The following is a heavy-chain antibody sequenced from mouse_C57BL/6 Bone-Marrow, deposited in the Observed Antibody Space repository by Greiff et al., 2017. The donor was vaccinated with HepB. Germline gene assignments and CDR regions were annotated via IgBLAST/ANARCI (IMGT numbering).Heavy chain of an antibody. D-gene: IGHD2-3*01. CDR3: AREGVYDGYLYYFDY. V-gene: IGHV3-6*01. CDR1: GYSITSGYY. J-gene: IGHJ2*01. Sequence: EVQLVESGPGLVKPSQSLSLTCSVTGYSITSGYYWNWIRQFPGNKLEWMGYISYDGSNNYNPSLKNRISITRDTSKNQFFLKLNSVTTEDTATYYCAREGVYDGYLYYFDYWGQGTTLTVSS. CDR2: ISYDGSN.